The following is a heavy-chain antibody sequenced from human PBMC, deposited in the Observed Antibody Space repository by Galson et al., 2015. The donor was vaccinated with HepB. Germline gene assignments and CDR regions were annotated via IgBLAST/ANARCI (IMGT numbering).Heavy chain of an antibody. D-gene: IGHD1-1*01. Sequence: SVKVSCKASGGTFSSYAISWVRQAPGQGLEWMGEIIPIFGTANYAQKFQGRVTITADESTSTAYMELSSLRSEDTAVYYCARDRGNWNDGFDYWGQGTLVTVSS. CDR2: IIPIFGTA. CDR1: GGTFSSYA. V-gene: IGHV1-69*13. CDR3: ARDRGNWNDGFDY. J-gene: IGHJ4*02.